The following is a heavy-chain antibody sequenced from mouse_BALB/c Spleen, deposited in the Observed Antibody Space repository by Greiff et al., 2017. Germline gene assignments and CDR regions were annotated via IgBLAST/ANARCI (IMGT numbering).Heavy chain of an antibody. J-gene: IGHJ3*01. V-gene: IGHV14-4*02. CDR1: GFNIKDYY. CDR3: ARPAYYRSFAY. CDR2: IDPENGDT. D-gene: IGHD2-14*01. Sequence: EVQLQQSGAELVRSGASVKLSCTASGFNIKDYYMHWVKQRPEQGLEWIGWIDPENGDTEYAPKFQGKATMTADTSSNTAYLQLSSLTSEDTAVYYCARPAYYRSFAYWGQGTLVTVSA.